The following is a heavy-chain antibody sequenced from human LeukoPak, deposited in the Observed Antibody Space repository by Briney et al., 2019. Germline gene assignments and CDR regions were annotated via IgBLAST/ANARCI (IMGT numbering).Heavy chain of an antibody. CDR1: RFSFSNYW. CDR2: IKQDGSEK. J-gene: IGHJ4*02. Sequence: PGGSLRLSCAASRFSFSNYWMTWVRQAPGKGLEWVAKIKQDGSEKFYVDSVKGRFTISRDNAKNSLYLQMNSLRAEDTAVYYCARVYPYCSSTSCLFDYWGQGTLVTVSS. D-gene: IGHD2-2*01. V-gene: IGHV3-7*01. CDR3: ARVYPYCSSTSCLFDY.